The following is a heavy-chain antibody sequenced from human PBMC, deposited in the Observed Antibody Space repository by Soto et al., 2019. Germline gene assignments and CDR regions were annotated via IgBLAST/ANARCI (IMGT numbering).Heavy chain of an antibody. Sequence: QVPLVQSGAEVKKPGSSVKVSCKASGGTFSSYAISWVRQAPGQGLEWMGGIIPIFGTANYAQKFQGRVTITADESTSTAYMELSSLRSEDTAVYYCARDLIRGYYDSSGYLGASDYWGQGTLVTVSS. D-gene: IGHD3-22*01. CDR2: IIPIFGTA. J-gene: IGHJ4*02. V-gene: IGHV1-69*01. CDR3: ARDLIRGYYDSSGYLGASDY. CDR1: GGTFSSYA.